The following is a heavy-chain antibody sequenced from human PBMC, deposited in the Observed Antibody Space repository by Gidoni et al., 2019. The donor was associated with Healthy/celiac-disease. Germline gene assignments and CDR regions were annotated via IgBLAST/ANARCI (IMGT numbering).Heavy chain of an antibody. J-gene: IGHJ4*02. CDR1: VFPFDDYA. V-gene: IGHV3-9*01. D-gene: IGHD1-7*01. CDR3: AEDMNYEPKEDYFDY. Sequence: DVQLVESGGGLVQPGRSRRLSCTASVFPFDDYAMHWVRQATGKGLEWITCISRSSGSIEDADSVKGRFTIYRDNAKNSLYMKMNSLRAEDTALYYCAEDMNYEPKEDYFDYWGQGTLVTVSS. CDR2: ISRSSGSI.